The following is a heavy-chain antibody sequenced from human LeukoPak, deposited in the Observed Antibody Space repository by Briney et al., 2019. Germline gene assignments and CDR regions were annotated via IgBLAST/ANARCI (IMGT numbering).Heavy chain of an antibody. CDR2: IGVTGNT. D-gene: IGHD3-3*01. V-gene: IGHV3-23*01. CDR3: AREITIFGVAGY. CDR1: GFTFSSYA. Sequence: TGGSLRLSCAASGFTFSSYAMSWVRQAPGEGLEWVSAIGVTGNTYYGKSVRGRFTISRDNSKNTLYLQMNSLRADDTAIYYCAREITIFGVAGYWGQGTLVTVPS. J-gene: IGHJ4*02.